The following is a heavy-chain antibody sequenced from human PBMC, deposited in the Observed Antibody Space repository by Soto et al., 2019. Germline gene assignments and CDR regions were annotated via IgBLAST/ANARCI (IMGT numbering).Heavy chain of an antibody. D-gene: IGHD2-15*01. V-gene: IGHV4-31*03. CDR2: IYYSGST. Sequence: QVQLQESGPGLVKPSQTLSLTCTVSGGSISSGGYYWSWIRQHPGKGLEWIGYIYYSGSTYYNPSLTSRVTISXXTXTIXCSLKLSSGTAADTAVYYCAKETVVDSYYYYGMDVWGQGTTVTFSS. J-gene: IGHJ6*02. CDR3: AKETVVDSYYYYGMDV. CDR1: GGSISSGGYY.